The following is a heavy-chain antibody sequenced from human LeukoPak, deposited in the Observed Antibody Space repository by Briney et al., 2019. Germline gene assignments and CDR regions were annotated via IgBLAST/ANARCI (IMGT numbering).Heavy chain of an antibody. J-gene: IGHJ4*02. CDR1: GFTFSSYW. CDR2: IGTIISTT. V-gene: IGHV3-48*04. CDR3: ARTVYDLRGQRLIPGLDY. Sequence: GGSLRLSCAASGFTFSSYWMHWVRQAPGKGLEWVSYIGTIISTTYYADSVKGRFTVSRDDAKGSLYLQMSSLRAEDTAVYYCARTVYDLRGQRLIPGLDYWGQGTLVTVSS. D-gene: IGHD6-25*01.